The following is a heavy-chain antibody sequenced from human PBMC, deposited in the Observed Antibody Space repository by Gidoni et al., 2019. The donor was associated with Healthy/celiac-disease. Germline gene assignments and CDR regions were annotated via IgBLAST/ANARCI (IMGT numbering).Heavy chain of an antibody. J-gene: IGHJ3*02. V-gene: IGHV3-21*01. CDR2: ISSSSSYI. CDR1: GFTFSSYS. Sequence: EVQLVESGGGLVKPGGSLRLSCAASGFTFSSYSMNWVRQAPGKGLEWVSSISSSSSYIYYADSVKGRFTISRDNAKNSLYLQMNSLRAEDTAVYYCARFTIFGVVISDDAFDIWGQGTMVTVSS. D-gene: IGHD3-3*01. CDR3: ARFTIFGVVISDDAFDI.